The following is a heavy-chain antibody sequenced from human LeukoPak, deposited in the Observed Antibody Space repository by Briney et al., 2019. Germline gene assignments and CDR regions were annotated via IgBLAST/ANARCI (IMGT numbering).Heavy chain of an antibody. Sequence: PSQTLSLTCAVSGGSISSGGYSWSWIRQPPGKGLEWIGYIYHSGSTYYNPSLKSRVTISVDTSKNQFSLRLRSVTTADTAVYYCARTGRCSGGSCYVDYWDQGTLVTVSS. CDR1: GGSISSGGYS. CDR2: IYHSGST. CDR3: ARTGRCSGGSCYVDY. V-gene: IGHV4-30-2*01. J-gene: IGHJ4*02. D-gene: IGHD2-15*01.